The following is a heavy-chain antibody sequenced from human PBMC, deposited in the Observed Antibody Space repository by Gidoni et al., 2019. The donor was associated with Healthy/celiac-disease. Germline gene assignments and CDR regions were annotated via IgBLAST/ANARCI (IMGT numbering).Heavy chain of an antibody. J-gene: IGHJ5*02. V-gene: IGHV4-34*01. Sequence: QVQLQQWGAGLLKPSETLSLTCAVYGGSFSGYYWSWIRQPPGKGLEWIGEINHSGSTNYNPSLKSRGTISVDTSKNQFSLKLSSVTAADTAVYYCARGGGYSSSWYGGGNWFDPWGQGTLVTVSS. CDR1: GGSFSGYY. CDR3: ARGGGYSSSWYGGGNWFDP. D-gene: IGHD6-13*01. CDR2: INHSGST.